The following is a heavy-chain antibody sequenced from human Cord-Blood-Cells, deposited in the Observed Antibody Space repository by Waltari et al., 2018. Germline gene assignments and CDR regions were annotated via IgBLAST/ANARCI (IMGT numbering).Heavy chain of an antibody. CDR2: IIPIFGTA. CDR1: GGTFSSYA. Sequence: QVQLVQSGAEVKKPGSSVKVSCKASGGTFSSYAIRWVRQAPGQGREWMGGIIPIFGTANYAQKFQGRVTITADESTSTAYMELSSLRSEDTAVYYCARAPYYYGSGSYYYYYGMDVWGQGTTVTVSS. CDR3: ARAPYYYGSGSYYYYYGMDV. J-gene: IGHJ6*02. D-gene: IGHD3-10*01. V-gene: IGHV1-69*01.